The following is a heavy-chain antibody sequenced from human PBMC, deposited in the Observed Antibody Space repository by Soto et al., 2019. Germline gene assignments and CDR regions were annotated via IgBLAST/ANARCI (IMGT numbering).Heavy chain of an antibody. J-gene: IGHJ5*02. Sequence: ASVKVSCKASGYTFTSYYIHWVRQAPGRGLEWMGIINPSGGSTSYAQKFQGRVTMTRDTSTSTVYMELSSLRSEDTAVYYCARDITPDYGDYEESNNWFDPWGQGTLVTVSS. CDR2: INPSGGST. V-gene: IGHV1-46*01. CDR3: ARDITPDYGDYEESNNWFDP. D-gene: IGHD4-17*01. CDR1: GYTFTSYY.